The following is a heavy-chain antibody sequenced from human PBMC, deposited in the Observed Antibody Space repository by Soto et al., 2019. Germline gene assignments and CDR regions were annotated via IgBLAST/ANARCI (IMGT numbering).Heavy chain of an antibody. CDR1: GYTFTSYD. CDR2: ISAYNGNT. J-gene: IGHJ4*02. CDR3: ARDSQAAYYDSSGYGDF. Sequence: GASVKVSCKASGYTFTSYDITWVRQAPGQGLEWMGWISAYNGNTNFAQKLQGRVTMTTDTSTSTAYMELRSLRSDDTAVYYCARDSQAAYYDSSGYGDFWGQGTLVTVSS. D-gene: IGHD3-22*01. V-gene: IGHV1-18*01.